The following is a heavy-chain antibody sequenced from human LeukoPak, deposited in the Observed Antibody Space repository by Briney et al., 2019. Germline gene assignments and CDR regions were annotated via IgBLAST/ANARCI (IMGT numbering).Heavy chain of an antibody. CDR1: AFTLSSYW. V-gene: IGHV3-74*01. Sequence: PGGSLRLSCAASAFTLSSYWMHWVRQAPGKGLVWVSHINSDGSRTDYADSVKGRFTVSRDNAKNTVCLQMNSLRAEDTAVYYCARGNPLGHLWGQGALVTVSS. D-gene: IGHD3-16*01. CDR3: ARGNPLGHL. CDR2: INSDGSRT. J-gene: IGHJ5*02.